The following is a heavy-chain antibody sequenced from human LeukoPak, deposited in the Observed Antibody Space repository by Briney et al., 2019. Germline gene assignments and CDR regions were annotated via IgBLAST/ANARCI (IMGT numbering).Heavy chain of an antibody. Sequence: PGGSLRLSCAASGFTFSDYALGWVRQAPGRGLEWVATLSGSGAGTYYSDSVQGRFTISRDNSKRTLYLQMNSLRAEDTAVYYCAKDDQDLGMATIHLNALDYWGQGTLVTVSS. D-gene: IGHD5-24*01. J-gene: IGHJ4*02. CDR2: LSGSGAGT. V-gene: IGHV3-23*01. CDR3: AKDDQDLGMATIHLNALDY. CDR1: GFTFSDYA.